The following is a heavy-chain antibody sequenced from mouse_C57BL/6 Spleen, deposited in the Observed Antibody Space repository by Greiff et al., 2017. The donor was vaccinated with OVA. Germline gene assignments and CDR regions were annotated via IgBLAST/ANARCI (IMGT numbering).Heavy chain of an antibody. Sequence: EVQGVESGGGLVKPGASLKLSCAASGFTFSDYGMHWVRQAPEQGLEWVAYISSGSSTIYYADTVKGRFTISRDNAKNTRFLQMTSLRSEDTAMDYCAREGLDDYGFAYWGQGTLVTVSA. D-gene: IGHD2-4*01. CDR2: ISSGSSTI. CDR1: GFTFSDYG. CDR3: AREGLDDYGFAY. J-gene: IGHJ3*01. V-gene: IGHV5-17*01.